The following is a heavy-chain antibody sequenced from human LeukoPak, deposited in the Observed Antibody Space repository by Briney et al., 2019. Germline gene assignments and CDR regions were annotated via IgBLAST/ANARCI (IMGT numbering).Heavy chain of an antibody. Sequence: SETLSLTCTVSGGSISTNSYYGGWIRQPPGKGLEWIGSIYYSGTTYYNPSLKSRVTISVDTSKNQFSLNLSSVTAADTAVYYCAGVGYYYMDVWGTGTMVTVSS. CDR1: GGSISTNSYY. J-gene: IGHJ6*03. CDR2: IYYSGTT. V-gene: IGHV4-39*01. CDR3: AGVGYYYMDV.